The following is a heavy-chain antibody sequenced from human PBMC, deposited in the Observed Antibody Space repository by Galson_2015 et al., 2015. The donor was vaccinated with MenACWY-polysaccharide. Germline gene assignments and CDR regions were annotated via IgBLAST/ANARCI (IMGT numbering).Heavy chain of an antibody. Sequence: ETLSLTLPLSHGSLRFSYLSWIRQAADQGLEYIWGIPATGGTAFNPPFRSRVAMSGGLPRNKFSLGLVSVTASDTAIYFCARRSLDNWYFDLWGRGTLVIVSS. D-gene: IGHD1-1*01. V-gene: IGHV4-4*07. J-gene: IGHJ2*01. CDR3: ARRSLDNWYFDL. CDR1: HGSLRFSY. CDR2: IPATGGT.